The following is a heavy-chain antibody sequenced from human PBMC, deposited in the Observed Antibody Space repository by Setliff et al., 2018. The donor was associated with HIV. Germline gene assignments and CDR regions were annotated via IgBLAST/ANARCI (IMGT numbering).Heavy chain of an antibody. J-gene: IGHJ4*02. CDR2: IISSGSYI. CDR1: GFTFSSYS. V-gene: IGHV3-21*04. CDR3: AKELAASGLGYFDS. D-gene: IGHD3-22*01. Sequence: PGGSLRLSCAASGFTFSSYSMNWVRQAPGKGLEWVSAIISSGSYIYYADSVKGRFTISRDNSKNTVYLQMNSLRAEDTAEYYCAKELAASGLGYFDSWGRGILVTVSS.